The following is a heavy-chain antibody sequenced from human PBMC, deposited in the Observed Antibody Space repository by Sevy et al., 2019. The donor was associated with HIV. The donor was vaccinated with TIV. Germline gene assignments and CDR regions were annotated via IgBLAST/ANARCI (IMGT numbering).Heavy chain of an antibody. CDR3: TRGSVTTNYYYMDV. J-gene: IGHJ6*03. V-gene: IGHV3-49*03. CDR1: GFTFGDYA. Sequence: GGSLRLSCTASGFTFGDYAMSWFRQAPGKGLEWVGSIRSKAYGGTTEYAASVKGRFTISRDDSKSIAYLQMNSLKTEDTAVYYCTRGSVTTNYYYMDVWGKGTTVTVSS. CDR2: IRSKAYGGTT. D-gene: IGHD4-17*01.